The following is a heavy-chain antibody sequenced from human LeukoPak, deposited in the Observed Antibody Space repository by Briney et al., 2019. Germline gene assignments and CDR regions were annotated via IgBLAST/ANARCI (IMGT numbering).Heavy chain of an antibody. CDR2: IYYSGST. J-gene: IGHJ4*02. Sequence: PSQTLSLTCTVSGGSISSGDYYWSWIRQPPGKGLEYIGSIYYSGSTYYNPSLKSRVTISVDTSKNQFSLKLSSVTAADTAVYYCAMGVRGIIHDYWGXXXLXXVSX. CDR3: AMGVRGIIHDY. D-gene: IGHD3-10*01. V-gene: IGHV4-39*07. CDR1: GGSISSGDYY.